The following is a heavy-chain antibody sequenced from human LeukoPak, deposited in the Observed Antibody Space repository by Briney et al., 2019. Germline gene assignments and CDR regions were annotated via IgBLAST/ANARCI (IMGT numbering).Heavy chain of an antibody. CDR3: ARGGMVRGVLYYYYYMDV. V-gene: IGHV3-20*04. CDR2: INGNGGST. CDR1: GFTFDDYG. Sequence: GSLRLSCAASGFTFDDYGMSWVRQVPGKGPEWVSSINGNGGSTSYADSVKGRVTISRDNAKNTLYLQMNSLRAEDTAVYYCARGGMVRGVLYYYYYMDVWGKGTTVTISS. J-gene: IGHJ6*03. D-gene: IGHD3-10*01.